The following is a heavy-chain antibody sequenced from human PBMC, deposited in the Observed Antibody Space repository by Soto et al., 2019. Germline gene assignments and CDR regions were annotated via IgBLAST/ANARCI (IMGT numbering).Heavy chain of an antibody. V-gene: IGHV1-8*01. CDR1: GYTFSDFD. D-gene: IGHD2-15*01. Sequence: QAHLEQSGTELKRPGASVKVSCKASGYTFSDFDINWLRQASGQGPEWMGWMNAKSGDTFFAQRFQDKFNMTWDTSLSTAYMEVGSLTSDDTAIYYCAIDSDGGYWGHRTLVTVSS. J-gene: IGHJ4*01. CDR2: MNAKSGDT. CDR3: AIDSDGGY.